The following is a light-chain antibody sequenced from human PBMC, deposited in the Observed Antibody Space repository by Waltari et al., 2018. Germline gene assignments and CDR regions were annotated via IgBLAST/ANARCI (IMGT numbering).Light chain of an antibody. CDR2: DVI. J-gene: IGLJ1*01. CDR1: SSDVGGFNY. Sequence: QSALTQPASVSGSPGQSITISCTGTSSDVGGFNYVSWYQQHPGKAPRLMIYDVNDVIKLPPGVSDLFSGSKSGNTASLTISGLQAEDEADYYCSSYTSSSTYVFGTGTKVTVL. V-gene: IGLV2-14*03. CDR3: SSYTSSSTYV.